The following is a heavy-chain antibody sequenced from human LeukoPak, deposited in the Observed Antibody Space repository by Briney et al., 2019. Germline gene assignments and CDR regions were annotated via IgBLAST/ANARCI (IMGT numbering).Heavy chain of an antibody. J-gene: IGHJ5*02. D-gene: IGHD3-3*01. CDR2: IYTSGST. CDR1: GGSISSGSYH. V-gene: IGHV4-61*02. CDR3: ARDCGDYDFWSGYYSDFNWFDP. Sequence: SETLSLTCTVSGGSISSGSYHWSWIRQPAGKGLEWIGRIYTSGSTNYNPSLKSRVTISMDTSKNQFSLKLSDVTAADTAGYYCARDCGDYDFWSGYYSDFNWFDPWGQGTLVTVSS.